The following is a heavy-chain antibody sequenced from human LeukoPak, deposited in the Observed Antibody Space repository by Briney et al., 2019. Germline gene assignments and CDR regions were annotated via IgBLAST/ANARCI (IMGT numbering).Heavy chain of an antibody. Sequence: GGSLRLSCVASNFDFFSYGMQWVRQAPGKGLVWVSRIFTDGSTTSYADSVKGRFTISRDSAKNTLYLEMKSLRVEDTAVYYCARELPREVTLDYWGQGTLVTVSP. J-gene: IGHJ4*01. D-gene: IGHD2-21*02. CDR3: ARELPREVTLDY. CDR2: IFTDGSTT. V-gene: IGHV3-74*01. CDR1: NFDFFSYG.